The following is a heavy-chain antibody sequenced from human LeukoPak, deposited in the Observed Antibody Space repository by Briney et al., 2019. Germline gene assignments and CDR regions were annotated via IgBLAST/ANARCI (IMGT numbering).Heavy chain of an antibody. CDR1: GFTFSSYS. Sequence: GGSLRLSCAASGFTFSSYSMNWVRQAPGKGLEWVSCISSSSSYIFYADSVKGRFTISRDNSKNTLYLQMNSLRAEDTAVYYCAKDGGSSGSVLDYWGQGTLVTVSS. D-gene: IGHD6-19*01. CDR2: ISSSSSYI. CDR3: AKDGGSSGSVLDY. J-gene: IGHJ4*02. V-gene: IGHV3-21*04.